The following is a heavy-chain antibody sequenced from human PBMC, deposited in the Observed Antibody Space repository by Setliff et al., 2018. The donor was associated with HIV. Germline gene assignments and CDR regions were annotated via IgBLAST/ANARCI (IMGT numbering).Heavy chain of an antibody. CDR3: AKDAGVTGGLYRYYIGS. D-gene: IGHD2-8*01. CDR1: GVSSDKNY. J-gene: IGHJ6*03. CDR2: VYMSGKT. Sequence: SETLSLTCTVSGVSSDKNYWSWVRRPPGKGLEWIGRVYMSGKTNYIPSLKSRVTMSADTSKNQVSLKLTSVTAADTAVYYCAKDAGVTGGLYRYYIGSWGKGTTVTVSS. V-gene: IGHV4-4*07.